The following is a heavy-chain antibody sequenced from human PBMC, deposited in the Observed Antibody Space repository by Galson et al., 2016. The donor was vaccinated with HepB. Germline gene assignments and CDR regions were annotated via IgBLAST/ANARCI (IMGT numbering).Heavy chain of an antibody. D-gene: IGHD1-14*01. CDR2: FYNSGIS. Sequence: TLSLTCNVSGGSISSGNYYWTWIRQHPGQGLEWIGHFYNSGISYSNPSLKNRADISVDTSKNQFFLKLSSVTVADTAVYYCARDAPRKVMDVWGQGTTVIVSS. V-gene: IGHV4-31*03. J-gene: IGHJ6*02. CDR3: ARDAPRKVMDV. CDR1: GGSISSGNYY.